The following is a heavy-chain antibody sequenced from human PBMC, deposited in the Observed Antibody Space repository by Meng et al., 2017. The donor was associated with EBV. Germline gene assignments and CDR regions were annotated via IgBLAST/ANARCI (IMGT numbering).Heavy chain of an antibody. CDR1: GYAFTSYI. V-gene: IGHV1-3*01. Sequence: VPPVPSGPGVKNPGASVKVSCKASGYAFTSYILHWVRQAPGQRLEWMGWINVGVGYTKYSQKFQGRVTISSDTSATTGYMELSSLRSEDTAVYYCVRGPPVGVPGPGDYWGQGTLVTVSS. J-gene: IGHJ4*02. D-gene: IGHD2-21*01. CDR2: INVGVGYT. CDR3: VRGPPVGVPGPGDY.